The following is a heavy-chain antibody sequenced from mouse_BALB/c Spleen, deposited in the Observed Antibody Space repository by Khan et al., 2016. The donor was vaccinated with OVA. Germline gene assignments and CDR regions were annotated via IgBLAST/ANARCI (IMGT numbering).Heavy chain of an antibody. V-gene: IGHV9-3-1*01. D-gene: IGHD6-1*01. CDR2: INTYTGEP. J-gene: IGHJ1*01. CDR3: ASSASYWFFDV. CDR1: GYTFTNYG. Sequence: QIQLVQSGPELKKPGETVKISCKASGYTFTNYGMNWVKQAPGKGLKWMGWINTYTGEPTYADDFKGRFAFSLETSANTAYLQINNLKNEDTATYSCASSASYWFFDVWGAGTTVTVSS.